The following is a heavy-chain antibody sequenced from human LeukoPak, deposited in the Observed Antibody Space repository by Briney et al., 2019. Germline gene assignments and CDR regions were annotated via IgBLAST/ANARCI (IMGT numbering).Heavy chain of an antibody. Sequence: SETLSLTCTFSGGSISSYYWSWIRQPPGKGLEWIGYIYYSGSTNYNPSLKSRVTISVDTSKNQFSLKLSSVTAADTAVYYCARDSSSGWYGVQDYWGQGTLVTVSS. J-gene: IGHJ4*02. CDR3: ARDSSSGWYGVQDY. V-gene: IGHV4-59*01. CDR2: IYYSGST. CDR1: GGSISSYY. D-gene: IGHD6-19*01.